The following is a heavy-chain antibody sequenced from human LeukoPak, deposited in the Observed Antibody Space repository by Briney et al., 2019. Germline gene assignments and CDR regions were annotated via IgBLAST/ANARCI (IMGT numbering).Heavy chain of an antibody. CDR2: IRYDGSNK. CDR3: ATLYSDWNYEAPWFDP. Sequence: GGSLRLSCAASGFTFSSYGMHWVRQAPGKGLEWVAFIRYDGSNKYYADSVKGRFTISRDNSKNTLYLQMNSLRAEDTAVYYCATLYSDWNYEAPWFDPWGQGTLVTVSS. D-gene: IGHD1-7*01. CDR1: GFTFSSYG. J-gene: IGHJ5*02. V-gene: IGHV3-30*02.